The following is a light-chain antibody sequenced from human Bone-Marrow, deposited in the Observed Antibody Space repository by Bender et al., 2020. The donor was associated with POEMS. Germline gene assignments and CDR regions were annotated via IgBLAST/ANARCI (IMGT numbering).Light chain of an antibody. CDR1: SSNIGSNY. Sequence: QSVLTQPHSASGTPGQRVTISCSGSSSNIGSNYVYWYQQLPGTAPTLLVYRNNQRPSGVPDRFSASKSGTSASLAISGLRSEDEADYYCATWDATLTGPCVVFGGGTKLTVL. V-gene: IGLV1-47*01. CDR3: ATWDATLTGPCVV. CDR2: RNN. J-gene: IGLJ2*01.